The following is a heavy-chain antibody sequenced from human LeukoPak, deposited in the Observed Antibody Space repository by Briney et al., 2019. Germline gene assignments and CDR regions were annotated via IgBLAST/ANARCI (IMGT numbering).Heavy chain of an antibody. CDR3: ARGEGMLELLALDY. CDR2: ISSSSSTI. CDR1: GFTFSSYS. Sequence: GGSLRLSCAASGFTFSSYSMNWVRQAPGKGLEWVSYISSSSSTIYYADSVKGRFTISRDNAKNSLYQQMNSLRAEDTAVYYCARGEGMLELLALDYWGQGTLVTVSS. V-gene: IGHV3-48*01. J-gene: IGHJ4*02. D-gene: IGHD1-7*01.